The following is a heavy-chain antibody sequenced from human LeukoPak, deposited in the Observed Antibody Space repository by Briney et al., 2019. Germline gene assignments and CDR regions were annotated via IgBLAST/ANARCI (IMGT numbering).Heavy chain of an antibody. D-gene: IGHD3-10*02. Sequence: PGGSLRLSCAASGFTFDDYGMSWVRQAPGKGLEWVSVIYSGGSTYYADSVKGRFTISGDNAKNSLYLQMNSLRAEDTAVYYCAELGITMIGGVWGKGTTVTISS. CDR1: GFTFDDYG. V-gene: IGHV3-20*04. J-gene: IGHJ6*04. CDR2: IYSGGST. CDR3: AELGITMIGGV.